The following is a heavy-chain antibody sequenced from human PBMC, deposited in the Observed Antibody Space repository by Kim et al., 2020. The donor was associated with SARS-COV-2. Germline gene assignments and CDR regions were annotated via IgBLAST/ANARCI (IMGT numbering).Heavy chain of an antibody. J-gene: IGHJ4*02. Sequence: SETLSLTCTVSGGSISSSSYYWGWIRQPPGKGLEWIGSIYYSGSTYYNPSLKSRVTISVDTSKNQFSLKLSSVTAADTAVYYCCGYSYGYGAYWGQGTLVTVSS. CDR2: IYYSGST. CDR3: CGYSYGYGAY. V-gene: IGHV4-39*07. CDR1: GGSISSSSYY. D-gene: IGHD5-18*01.